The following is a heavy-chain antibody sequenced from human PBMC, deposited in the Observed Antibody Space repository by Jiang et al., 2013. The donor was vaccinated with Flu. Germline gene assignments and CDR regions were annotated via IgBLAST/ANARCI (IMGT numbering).Heavy chain of an antibody. CDR3: ARSLGISGSGSYYDY. V-gene: IGHV3-11*05. J-gene: IGHJ4*02. CDR1: GFPFGDYY. CDR2: ISSSSTYT. Sequence: VQLVESGGGLVRPGGSLRLSCVASGFPFGDYYMNWIRLAPGKGLEWVSYISSSSTYTSHADSVKGRFTISRDDAKKSLYLQMSSVRAEDTAVYFCARSLGISGSGSYYDYWGQGTLVTVSS. D-gene: IGHD3-10*01.